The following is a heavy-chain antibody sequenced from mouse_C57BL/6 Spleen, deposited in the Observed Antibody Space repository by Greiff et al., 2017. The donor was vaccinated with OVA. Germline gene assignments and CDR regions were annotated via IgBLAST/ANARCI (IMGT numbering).Heavy chain of an antibody. J-gene: IGHJ2*01. CDR1: GFTFSSYG. CDR3: ARLDSSGY. CDR2: ISSGGSYT. V-gene: IGHV5-6*01. D-gene: IGHD3-2*02. Sequence: EVNLVESGGDLVKPGGSLKLSCAASGFTFSSYGMSWVRQTPDKRLEWVATISSGGSYTYYPDSVKGRFTISRDNAKNTLYLQMSSLKSEDTAMYYCARLDSSGYWGQGTTLTVSS.